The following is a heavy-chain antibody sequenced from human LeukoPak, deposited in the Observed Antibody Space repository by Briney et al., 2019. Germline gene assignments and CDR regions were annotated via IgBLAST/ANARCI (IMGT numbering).Heavy chain of an antibody. CDR1: GFTVTSNY. CDR3: ARESSGSYFAN. CDR2: IYDSGST. Sequence: QPGGSLRLSCTASGFTVTSNYMSWVRQAPGKGLEWVSVIYDSGSTYCTDSVKGRFTISRDYSRNTLYLQMDSLRVEDTAVYYCARESSGSYFANWGQGTLVTVSS. J-gene: IGHJ4*02. V-gene: IGHV3-53*01. D-gene: IGHD1-26*01.